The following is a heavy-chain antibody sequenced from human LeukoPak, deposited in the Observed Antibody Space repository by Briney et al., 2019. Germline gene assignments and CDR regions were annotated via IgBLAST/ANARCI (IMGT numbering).Heavy chain of an antibody. D-gene: IGHD1-1*01. J-gene: IGHJ5*02. CDR3: VRVPQRVPHNWFDP. Sequence: GASVKVSCKASGYTFTSNDINWVRQATGQGLEWMGWMNPHSGSVGYAQKFQGRVIMTWDTSIGTAYMELSSLTSDDTAVYYCVRVPQRVPHNWFDPWGQGTLVTVSS. CDR1: GYTFTSND. CDR2: MNPHSGSV. V-gene: IGHV1-8*01.